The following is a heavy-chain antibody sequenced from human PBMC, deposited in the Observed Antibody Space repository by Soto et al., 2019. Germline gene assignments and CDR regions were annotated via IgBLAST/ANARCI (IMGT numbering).Heavy chain of an antibody. D-gene: IGHD2-21*01. V-gene: IGHV3-11*06. Sequence: PGGSLRLSCTASGLSVRNNYMSWVRQAPGMGLEWLSHISPKSTYRNYADSVKGRFTISRDNTKSSLFLQMNSLGVEDTAVYYCARGGGGGLFEHWGQGVLVTVSS. CDR1: GLSVRNNY. CDR2: ISPKSTYR. CDR3: ARGGGGGLFEH. J-gene: IGHJ4*02.